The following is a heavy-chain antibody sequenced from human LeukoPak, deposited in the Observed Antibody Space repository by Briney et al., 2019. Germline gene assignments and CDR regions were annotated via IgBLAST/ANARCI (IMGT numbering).Heavy chain of an antibody. V-gene: IGHV3-23*01. CDR1: GFTFSSYG. J-gene: IGHJ5*02. CDR3: AKDGVVAALGDNWFDP. D-gene: IGHD2-15*01. CDR2: ISGSGGST. Sequence: PGGSLRLSCAASGFTFSSYGMSWVRQAPGKGLEWVSAISGSGGSTYYADSVKGRFTISRDNYKNSLYLQMNSLRAEDTAFYYCAKDGVVAALGDNWFDPWGQGTLVTVSS.